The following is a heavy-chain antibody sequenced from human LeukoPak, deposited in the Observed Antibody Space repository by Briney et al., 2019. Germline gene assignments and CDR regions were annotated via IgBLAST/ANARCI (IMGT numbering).Heavy chain of an antibody. CDR3: AKAEGYCSGGSCYLDYYYYYGMDV. Sequence: PGGSLRLSCEASGFTFSSYAMSWVRQAPGKGLEWVSAISGSGGSTYYADSVKGRFTISRDNSKNTLYLQMNSLRAEDTAVYYCAKAEGYCSGGSCYLDYYYYYGMDVWGQGTTVTVSS. D-gene: IGHD2-15*01. CDR1: GFTFSSYA. J-gene: IGHJ6*02. V-gene: IGHV3-23*01. CDR2: ISGSGGST.